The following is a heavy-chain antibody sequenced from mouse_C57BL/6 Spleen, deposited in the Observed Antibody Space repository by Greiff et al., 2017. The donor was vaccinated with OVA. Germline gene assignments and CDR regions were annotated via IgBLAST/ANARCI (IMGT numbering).Heavy chain of an antibody. CDR1: GYTFTSYW. Sequence: QVQLQPPGAELVRPGTSVKLSCKASGYTFTSYWMHWVKQRPGQGLEWIGVIDPSDSYTNYNQKFKGKATLTVDTSSSTAYMQLSSLTSEDSAVYYCARNSYYAMDYWGQGTSVTVSS. J-gene: IGHJ4*01. CDR2: IDPSDSYT. CDR3: ARNSYYAMDY. V-gene: IGHV1-59*01.